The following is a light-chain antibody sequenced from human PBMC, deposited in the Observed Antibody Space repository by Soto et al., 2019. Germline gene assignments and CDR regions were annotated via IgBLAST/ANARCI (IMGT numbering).Light chain of an antibody. CDR1: QSISTY. J-gene: IGKJ1*01. CDR2: AAS. V-gene: IGKV1-39*01. CDR3: QQSYSTPWT. Sequence: IQMTQSPSSLSASVGDRVTITCRASQSISTYLNWYQQRPGKAPEVLIYAASRLQGGVPSRFSSSGSGTDFTLTINSLQPEDSTSYYCQQSYSTPWTFGQGTKVDIK.